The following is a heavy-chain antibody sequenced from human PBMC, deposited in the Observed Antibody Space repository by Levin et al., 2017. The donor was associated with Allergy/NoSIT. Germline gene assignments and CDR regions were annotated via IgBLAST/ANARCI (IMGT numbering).Heavy chain of an antibody. D-gene: IGHD4-11*01. CDR3: ARHTDYRFDY. V-gene: IGHV5-51*01. Sequence: GESLKISCKGSGYSFTYYWIGWVRQMPGKGLEWMGIIYPGDSNTIYSPSFQGQVTISADKSISTAYLQWSSLKASDTAIFYCARHTDYRFDYWGQGTQVTVSS. J-gene: IGHJ4*02. CDR1: GYSFTYYW. CDR2: IYPGDSNT.